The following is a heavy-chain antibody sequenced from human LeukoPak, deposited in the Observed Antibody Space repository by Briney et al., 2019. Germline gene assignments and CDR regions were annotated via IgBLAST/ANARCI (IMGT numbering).Heavy chain of an antibody. CDR2: INGNSGGT. V-gene: IGHV1-2*02. J-gene: IGHJ4*02. CDR3: ARANYGSGGYYFDY. CDR1: GYTLTGYY. D-gene: IGHD3-10*01. Sequence: ASVKVSCKASGYTLTGYYMHWVRQAPGQGPEWMGWINGNSGGTKYAQKFEGRVTMTSDTSTSTAYMELRSLRSDDTAVYYCARANYGSGGYYFDYWGQGTLVTVSS.